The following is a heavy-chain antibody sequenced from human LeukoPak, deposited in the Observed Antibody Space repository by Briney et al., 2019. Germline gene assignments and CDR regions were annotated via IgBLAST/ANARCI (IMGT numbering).Heavy chain of an antibody. CDR3: AREGRSNWNYSYYYYGMDV. Sequence: GGSLRLSCAASGFTFSSYAMHWVRQAPGKGLEWVAVISYDGSNKYYADSVKGRFTISRDNSKNTLYLQMNSLRAEDTAVYYYAREGRSNWNYSYYYYGMDVWGQGTTVTVSS. V-gene: IGHV3-30-3*01. D-gene: IGHD1-7*01. CDR2: ISYDGSNK. J-gene: IGHJ6*02. CDR1: GFTFSSYA.